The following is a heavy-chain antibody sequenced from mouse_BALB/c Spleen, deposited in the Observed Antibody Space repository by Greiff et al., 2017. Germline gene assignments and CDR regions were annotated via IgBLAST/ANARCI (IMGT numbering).Heavy chain of an antibody. CDR2: ISSGGSYT. J-gene: IGHJ4*01. CDR1: GFTFSSYT. CDR3: TRGLTDAMDY. V-gene: IGHV5-6-4*01. Sequence: EVNVVESGGGLVKPGGSLKLSCAASGFTFSSYTMSWVRQTPEKRLEWVATISSGGSYTYYPDSVKGRFTISRDNAKNTLYLQMSSLKSEDTAMYYCTRGLTDAMDYWGQGTSVTVSS. D-gene: IGHD1-3*01.